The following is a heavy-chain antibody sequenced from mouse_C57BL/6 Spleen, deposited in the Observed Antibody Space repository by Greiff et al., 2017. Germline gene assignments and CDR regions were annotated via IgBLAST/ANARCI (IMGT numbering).Heavy chain of an antibody. CDR2: IDPSDSYT. J-gene: IGHJ2*01. Sequence: QVQLQQPGAELVRPGTSVKLSCKASGYTFTSYWMHWVKQRPGQGLEWIGVIDPSDSYTNYSQKFKGKATLTVDTSSSTAYMQLSSLTSEDSAVYYCARRDYGFDYWGQGTTLTVAS. CDR1: GYTFTSYW. CDR3: ARRDYGFDY. D-gene: IGHD2-4*01. V-gene: IGHV1-59*01.